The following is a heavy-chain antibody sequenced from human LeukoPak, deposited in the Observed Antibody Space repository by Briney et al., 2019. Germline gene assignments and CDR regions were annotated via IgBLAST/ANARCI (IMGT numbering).Heavy chain of an antibody. Sequence: SETLSLTCAVYGGSFSGYYWSWLRQPPGKGLEWIGEINHSGSTNYNPSLKSRVTISVDTSKNQFSLKLSPVTAADTAVYYCARRLDIVVVPAADDRDALDIWGQGTMVTVSS. J-gene: IGHJ3*02. CDR2: INHSGST. V-gene: IGHV4-34*01. D-gene: IGHD2-2*01. CDR1: GGSFSGYY. CDR3: ARRLDIVVVPAADDRDALDI.